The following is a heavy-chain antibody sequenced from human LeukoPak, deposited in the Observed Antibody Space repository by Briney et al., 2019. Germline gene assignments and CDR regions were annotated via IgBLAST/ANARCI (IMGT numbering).Heavy chain of an antibody. CDR2: INGNSGGT. CDR1: GYTFTSYA. CDR3: ARENIEQWPAFDY. V-gene: IGHV1-2*02. D-gene: IGHD1/OR15-1a*01. Sequence: GASVKVSCKASGYTFTSYAVNWVRQAPGQGPEWMGWINGNSGGTKYAQKFEGRGTMTSDTSTSTVQMDLGTLRSDDTAVYYCARENIEQWPAFDYWGQGTPVTVSS. J-gene: IGHJ4*02.